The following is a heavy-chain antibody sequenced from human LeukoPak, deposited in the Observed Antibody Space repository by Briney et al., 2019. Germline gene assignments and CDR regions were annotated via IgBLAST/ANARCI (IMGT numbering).Heavy chain of an antibody. CDR3: ARSHGLY. CDR1: GGSMNSYD. Sequence: PSETLSLTCSVSGGSMNSYDWGWIRQPPGKGLEWIGYIQYSGSTKHNPSLRSRVTISLDTPKSQFSLKLSSVTAADTAVYYCARSHGLYWGQGTLVSVSS. J-gene: IGHJ4*02. CDR2: IQYSGST. V-gene: IGHV4-59*01.